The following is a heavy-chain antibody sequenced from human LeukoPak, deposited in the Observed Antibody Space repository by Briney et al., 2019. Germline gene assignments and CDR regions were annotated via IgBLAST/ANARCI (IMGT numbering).Heavy chain of an antibody. Sequence: GGSLRLSCAASGFTFSSYWMHWVRQAPGKGLVWVSRINSDGSSTSYADSVKGRFTISRDNAKNTLYLQMNSLRAEDTAVYYCARGPHYYYYGMDVWGQGTTVTVSS. CDR1: GFTFSSYW. J-gene: IGHJ6*02. CDR2: INSDGSST. CDR3: ARGPHYYYYGMDV. V-gene: IGHV3-74*01.